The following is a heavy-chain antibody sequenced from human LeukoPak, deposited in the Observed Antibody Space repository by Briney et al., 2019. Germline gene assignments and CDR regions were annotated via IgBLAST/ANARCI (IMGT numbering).Heavy chain of an antibody. V-gene: IGHV4-34*01. CDR1: GGSFSGYY. CDR2: INHSGST. CDR3: ARAGSGYYLGYYYYMDV. Sequence: SETLSLTCAVYGGSFSGYYWSWIRQPPGKGLEWIGEINHSGSTNYNPSLKSRVTISVDTSKNQFSLKLSSVTAADTAVYYCARAGSGYYLGYYYYMDVWGKGTTVTVSS. J-gene: IGHJ6*03. D-gene: IGHD3-3*01.